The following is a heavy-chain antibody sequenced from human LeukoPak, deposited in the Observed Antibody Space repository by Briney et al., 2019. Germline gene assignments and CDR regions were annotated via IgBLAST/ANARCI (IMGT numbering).Heavy chain of an antibody. J-gene: IGHJ4*02. CDR1: GLTVSTNY. D-gene: IGHD4-17*01. Sequence: GGSLRLSCAASGLTVSTNYFSWVRLAPGKGLEWVSVIYADGRTYYADSVKGRFTISRDNSRNTLSLQMNRLRAEDTAVYYCSRDPTSMVTMGDYWGQGTPVTVSS. V-gene: IGHV3-53*01. CDR2: IYADGRT. CDR3: SRDPTSMVTMGDY.